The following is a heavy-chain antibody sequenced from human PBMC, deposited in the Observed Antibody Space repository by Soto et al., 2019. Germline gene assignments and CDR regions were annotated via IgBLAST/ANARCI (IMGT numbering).Heavy chain of an antibody. CDR3: ARGGGQGGSSWYRYYYGMDV. V-gene: IGHV3-66*01. D-gene: IGHD6-13*01. Sequence: PGGSLRLSCAASGFTISSNYMSWVRQAAGKGLEWVSVVYSDYSTYYADSVKGRFTISRDNSKNIVSLQMNSLRAEDTAVYYCARGGGQGGSSWYRYYYGMDVWGQGTTVTVSS. CDR2: VYSDYST. CDR1: GFTISSNY. J-gene: IGHJ6*02.